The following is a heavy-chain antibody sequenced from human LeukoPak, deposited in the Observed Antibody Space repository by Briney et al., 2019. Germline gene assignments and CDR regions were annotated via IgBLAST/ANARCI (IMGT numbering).Heavy chain of an antibody. CDR2: IESKTDGGTT. Sequence: GGSLRLSCAASGFTFSNAWMSWVRQAPGKGLEWVGRIESKTDGGTTDYAAPVKGRFTISRDDSKNTLYLQMNSLKSEDTAVYYCTTVGYYDSSGYHDYWGQGTLVTVSS. CDR1: GFTFSNAW. CDR3: TTVGYYDSSGYHDY. V-gene: IGHV3-15*04. D-gene: IGHD3-22*01. J-gene: IGHJ4*02.